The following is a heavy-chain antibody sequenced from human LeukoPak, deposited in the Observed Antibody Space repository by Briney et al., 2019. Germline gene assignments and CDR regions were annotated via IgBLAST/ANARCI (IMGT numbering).Heavy chain of an antibody. D-gene: IGHD5-12*01. V-gene: IGHV3-7*01. CDR3: ATFGLVAALDL. CDR1: GFSFNAYW. Sequence: GGSLRLSCAASGFSFNAYWMAWVRHPPGTGLEWVANINPTGSETFHVDPVEGRFSISRDHAKNLVYLQMNSLRAEDTAVYYCATFGLVAALDLWGQGTLVTVSS. J-gene: IGHJ4*02. CDR2: INPTGSET.